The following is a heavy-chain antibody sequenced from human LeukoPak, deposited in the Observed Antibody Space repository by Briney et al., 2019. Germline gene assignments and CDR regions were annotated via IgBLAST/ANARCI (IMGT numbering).Heavy chain of an antibody. CDR1: GGSISSGSYY. CDR2: IYTSGST. V-gene: IGHV4-61*02. Sequence: SETLSLTCTVSGGSISSGSYYWSWIRQPAGKGLEWIGRIYTSGSTNYNPSLKSRVTISVDTSKNQFSLKLSSVTAADTAVYYCARDFQRTLAAFDIWGQGTMVTVSS. J-gene: IGHJ3*02. CDR3: ARDFQRTLAAFDI. D-gene: IGHD6-25*01.